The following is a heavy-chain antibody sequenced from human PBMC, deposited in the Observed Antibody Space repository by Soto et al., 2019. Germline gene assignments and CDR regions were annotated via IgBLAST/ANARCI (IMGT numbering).Heavy chain of an antibody. Sequence: ASVKVSCKASGYTFTSYYMHWVRQAPGQGLEWMGIINPSGGSTSYAQKFQGRVTMTRDTSTSTVYMELSSLRSEDTAVYYCARDPITFGGVIPTAEVYFDYWGQGTLVTVSS. D-gene: IGHD3-16*02. V-gene: IGHV1-46*03. CDR3: ARDPITFGGVIPTAEVYFDY. CDR2: INPSGGST. CDR1: GYTFTSYY. J-gene: IGHJ4*02.